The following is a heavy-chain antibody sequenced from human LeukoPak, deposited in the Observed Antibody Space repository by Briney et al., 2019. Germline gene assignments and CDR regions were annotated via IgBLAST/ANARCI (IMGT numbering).Heavy chain of an antibody. J-gene: IGHJ4*02. D-gene: IGHD5-12*01. CDR2: ISGSGGST. V-gene: IGHV3-23*01. CDR1: GFTFSSYA. CDR3: AKSGEVATIIDFDY. Sequence: PGGSLRLSCAASGFTFSSYAMSWVRQAPGKGLEWVSAISGSGGSTYYADSVKGRFTISRDNSKNTLYLQMNSLRAEDTAVYHCAKSGEVATIIDFDYWGQGTLVTVSS.